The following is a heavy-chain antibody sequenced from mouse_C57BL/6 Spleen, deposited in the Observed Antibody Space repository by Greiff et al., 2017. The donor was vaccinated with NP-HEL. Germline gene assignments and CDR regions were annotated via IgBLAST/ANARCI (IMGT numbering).Heavy chain of an antibody. CDR3: ARSPYGPDYFDY. J-gene: IGHJ2*01. CDR1: GYAFTNYL. V-gene: IGHV1-54*01. D-gene: IGHD2-10*02. CDR2: INPGSGGT. Sequence: QVQLQQSGAELVRPGTSVKVSCKASGYAFTNYLIEWVKQRPGQGLEWIGVINPGSGGTNYNEKFKGKATLTADKSSSTAYMQLSSLTSEDSAVYFCARSPYGPDYFDYWGQGTTLTVSS.